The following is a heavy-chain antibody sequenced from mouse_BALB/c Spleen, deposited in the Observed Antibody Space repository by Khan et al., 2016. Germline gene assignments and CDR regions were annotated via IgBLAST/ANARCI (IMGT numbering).Heavy chain of an antibody. J-gene: IGHJ2*01. D-gene: IGHD4-1*01. CDR3: ARGVGPDY. CDR1: GYAFSSYW. V-gene: IGHV1-80*01. CDR2: IYPGDGDT. Sequence: QVQLQQPGAELVRPGSSVKISCKASGYAFSSYWMNWVKQRPGQGLEWIGQIYPGDGDTNYNGKFKGKATLTADKSSSTAYMQLSSLTSEDSAVYFCARGVGPDYWGQGTTLTVSA.